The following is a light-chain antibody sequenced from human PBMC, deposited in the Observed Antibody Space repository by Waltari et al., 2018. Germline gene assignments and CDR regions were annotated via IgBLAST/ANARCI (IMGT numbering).Light chain of an antibody. CDR1: ETILFNHKHNNY. CDR3: QQYYTVSRT. V-gene: IGKV4-1*01. CDR2: WAS. J-gene: IGKJ1*01. Sequence: DIVMTQSPDSLALPLGERAPFNCKSSETILFNHKHNNYLAWYQHKAGQPPKLLVYWASTRESGVPDRFSGSGSGTDFTLTISSLQAEDVAVYYCQQYYTVSRTFGQGTRVEIK.